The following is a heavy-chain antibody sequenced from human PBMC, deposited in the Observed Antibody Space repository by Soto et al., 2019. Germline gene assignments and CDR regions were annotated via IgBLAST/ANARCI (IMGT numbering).Heavy chain of an antibody. Sequence: VKVSCKASGYTFTGYYMHWVLQAPGQGLEWMGWINPNSGGTNYAKKFQGWVTMTRDTSISTAYMELSRLRSDDTAVYYCARSVAGTHDAFDIWGQGTMVTVSS. D-gene: IGHD6-19*01. CDR1: GYTFTGYY. CDR3: ARSVAGTHDAFDI. J-gene: IGHJ3*02. CDR2: INPNSGGT. V-gene: IGHV1-2*04.